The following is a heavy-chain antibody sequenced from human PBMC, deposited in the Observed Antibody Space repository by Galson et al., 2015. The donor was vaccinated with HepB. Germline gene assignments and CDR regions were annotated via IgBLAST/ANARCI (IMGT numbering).Heavy chain of an antibody. D-gene: IGHD3-22*01. CDR2: IYYSGST. CDR1: GGSFSGYY. Sequence: LSLTCAVYGGSFSGYYWSWIRQPPGKGLEWIGYIYYSGSTNYNPSLKSRVTISVDTSKNQFSLKLSSVTAADTAVYCCARDRLLAYYYDSSGYYRGDAFDIWGQGTMVTVSS. V-gene: IGHV4-34*11. CDR3: ARDRLLAYYYDSSGYYRGDAFDI. J-gene: IGHJ3*02.